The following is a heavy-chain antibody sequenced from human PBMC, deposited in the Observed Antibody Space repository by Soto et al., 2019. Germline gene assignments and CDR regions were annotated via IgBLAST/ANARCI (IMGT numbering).Heavy chain of an antibody. V-gene: IGHV1-18*01. D-gene: IGHD3-9*01. CDR1: GYTFTSYG. CDR2: ISAYNGNT. Sequence: QVQLVQSGAEVKKPGASVKVSCKASGYTFTSYGISWVRQAPGQGLERMGWISAYNGNTNYAQKLQGRVTMTTDTSTSTASMELRNLKSDVTAAYYCARDFHITYYDIVAVYWGQGTMVTVSS. CDR3: ARDFHITYYDIVAVY. J-gene: IGHJ4*02.